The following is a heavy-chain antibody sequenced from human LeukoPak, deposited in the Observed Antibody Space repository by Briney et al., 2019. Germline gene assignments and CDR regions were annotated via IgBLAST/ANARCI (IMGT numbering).Heavy chain of an antibody. CDR2: FDPEDNSI. Sequence: ASVKVSCKVSGSTLSKLSVHWVRQAPGKGLEWMGGFDPEDNSIIYAQKFQGRVAMSEDTSRDTTFMELNSLTPDDTAIYYCTFHRLSFLNYFESWGQGTLVTVSS. D-gene: IGHD2/OR15-2a*01. CDR1: GSTLSKLS. J-gene: IGHJ4*02. V-gene: IGHV1-24*01. CDR3: TFHRLSFLNYFES.